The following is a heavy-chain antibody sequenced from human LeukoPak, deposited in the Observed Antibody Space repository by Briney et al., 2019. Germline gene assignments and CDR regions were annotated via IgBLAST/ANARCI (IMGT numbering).Heavy chain of an antibody. CDR1: GFTFSSYA. V-gene: IGHV3-30*04. Sequence: GGSLRLSCAASGFTFSSYAMHWVRQAPGKGLEWVAVISYDGSNKYCADSVKGRFTISRDNSKNTLYLQMNSLRAEDTAVYYCAREEYSSSLDYWGQGTLVTVSS. J-gene: IGHJ4*02. CDR3: AREEYSSSLDY. CDR2: ISYDGSNK. D-gene: IGHD6-6*01.